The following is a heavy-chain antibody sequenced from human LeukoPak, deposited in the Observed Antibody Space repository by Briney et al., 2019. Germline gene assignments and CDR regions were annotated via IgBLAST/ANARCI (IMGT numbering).Heavy chain of an antibody. J-gene: IGHJ4*02. Sequence: GGSLRLSCAASGFTVSSNYMSWVRQAPGKGLEWVSVIYSGGSTYYADSVKGRFTISRDNSKNTLYLQMNSLRAEDTAVYYCATGVGMIRGVITDYWGQGTLVTVSS. CDR1: GFTVSSNY. V-gene: IGHV3-53*01. D-gene: IGHD3-10*01. CDR3: ATGVGMIRGVITDY. CDR2: IYSGGST.